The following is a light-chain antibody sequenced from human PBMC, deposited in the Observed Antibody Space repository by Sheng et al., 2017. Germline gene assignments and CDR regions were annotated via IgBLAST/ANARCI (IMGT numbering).Light chain of an antibody. J-gene: IGKJ1*01. CDR2: KAS. CDR1: QSISSW. V-gene: IGKV1-5*03. CDR3: QQYNSLWT. Sequence: DIQLTQFPSTLSASVGDRVTITCRASQSISSWLAWYQQKPGKAPKLLIYKASSLESGVPSRFSGSGSGTEFTLTISSLQPDDFATYYCQQYNSLWTFGQGTKVE.